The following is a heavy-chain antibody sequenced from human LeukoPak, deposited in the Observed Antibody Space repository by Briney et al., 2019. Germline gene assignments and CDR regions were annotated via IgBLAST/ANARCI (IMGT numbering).Heavy chain of an antibody. CDR3: ARAVSEVGAGWYFDL. J-gene: IGHJ2*01. D-gene: IGHD1-26*01. V-gene: IGHV4-39*07. CDR1: GGSITSSSYY. CDR2: IYYSGGT. Sequence: SETLSLTCTVSGGSITSSSYYWGWIRQPPGKGLEWIGSIYYSGGTYYNPSLKSRVTISVDTSKNQSSLKLSSVTAADTAVYYCARAVSEVGAGWYFDLWGRGTLVTVSS.